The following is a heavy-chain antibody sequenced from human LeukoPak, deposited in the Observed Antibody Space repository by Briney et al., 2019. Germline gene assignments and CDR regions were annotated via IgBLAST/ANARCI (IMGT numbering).Heavy chain of an antibody. D-gene: IGHD1-1*01. Sequence: ASVNVSCKASGYTFTSYGISWVRQAPGQGLEWMGWISAYNGNTNYAQKLQGRVTMTTDTSTSTAYMEPRSLRSDDTAVYYCARRKGYNWNDLEDYYGMDVWGQGTTVTVSS. CDR2: ISAYNGNT. V-gene: IGHV1-18*01. CDR1: GYTFTSYG. J-gene: IGHJ6*02. CDR3: ARRKGYNWNDLEDYYGMDV.